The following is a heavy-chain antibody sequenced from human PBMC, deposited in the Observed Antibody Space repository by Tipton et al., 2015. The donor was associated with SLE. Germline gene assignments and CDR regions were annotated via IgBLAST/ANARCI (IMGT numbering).Heavy chain of an antibody. CDR3: AREASYSSSSLAFDI. J-gene: IGHJ3*02. D-gene: IGHD6-6*01. V-gene: IGHV4-59*12. CDR2: VYYSGST. Sequence: TLSLTCTVSGGSMSALQWSWIRQPPGKGLEWIGYVYYSGSTNYNPSLKSRVTISVHTSKNQFSLKVNSVTAADTALYYCAREASYSSSSLAFDIWGQGTMVTVSS. CDR1: GGSMSALQ.